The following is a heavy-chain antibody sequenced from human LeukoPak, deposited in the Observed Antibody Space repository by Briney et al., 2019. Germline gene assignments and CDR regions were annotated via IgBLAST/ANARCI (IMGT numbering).Heavy chain of an antibody. V-gene: IGHV3-66*04. Sequence: GGSLRLSCAASGLTVSSNYMSWVRQAPGKGLEWVSVIYSGGTTYYADSVKARFTTSRDNSRNTLYLQMNSLRAEDTAVYYCARPLSDYWGQGTLVTVSS. CDR2: IYSGGTT. J-gene: IGHJ4*02. CDR1: GLTVSSNY. CDR3: ARPLSDY.